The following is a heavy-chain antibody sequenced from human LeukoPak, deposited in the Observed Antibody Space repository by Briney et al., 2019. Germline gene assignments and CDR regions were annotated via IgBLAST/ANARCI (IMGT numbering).Heavy chain of an antibody. Sequence: GGSLRLSCAASGFTFSSHGMHWVRQAPGKGLEWVAVIWHDGSNKYYADSVKGRFTISSDNSQDPLYLQVNSLRGEDTAVYYCVRWADSRASDIWGQGTMVTVSS. D-gene: IGHD4-23*01. V-gene: IGHV3-33*01. J-gene: IGHJ3*02. CDR1: GFTFSSHG. CDR2: IWHDGSNK. CDR3: VRWADSRASDI.